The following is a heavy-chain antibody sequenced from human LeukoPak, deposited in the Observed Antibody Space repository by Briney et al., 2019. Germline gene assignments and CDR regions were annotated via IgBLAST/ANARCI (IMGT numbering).Heavy chain of an antibody. CDR1: GYTFTSYC. J-gene: IGHJ4*02. D-gene: IGHD3-9*01. V-gene: IGHV1-46*01. CDR3: AREVGHDILTGYQMDPCFGY. CDR2: INPSGGST. Sequence: ASVKVSCKASGYTFTSYCMHWVRQAPGQGLEWMGIINPSGGSTSYAQKFQGRVTMTRDTSTSTVYMELSSLRSEDTAVYYCAREVGHDILTGYQMDPCFGYWGQGTLVTVSS.